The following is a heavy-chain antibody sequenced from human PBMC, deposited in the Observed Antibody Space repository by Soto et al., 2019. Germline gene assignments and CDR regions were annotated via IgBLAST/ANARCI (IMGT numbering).Heavy chain of an antibody. CDR2: IKQDGSEQ. V-gene: IGHV3-7*05. CDR3: AREAV. CDR1: GFTFSGYG. J-gene: IGHJ6*02. Sequence: EVQMVESGGGLVQPGGSLRLSCAASGFTFSGYGMSWVRQAPGKGLESVANIKQDGSEQFYVDSVKGRFTISRDNAKNSLYLQMNSLRAGDTAVYYCAREAVWGQGTTVTVSS.